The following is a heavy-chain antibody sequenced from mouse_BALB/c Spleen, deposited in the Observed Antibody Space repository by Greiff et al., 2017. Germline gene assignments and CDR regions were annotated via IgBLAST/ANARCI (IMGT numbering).Heavy chain of an antibody. J-gene: IGHJ3*01. D-gene: IGHD2-3*01. CDR3: ARWDMGGYYGFAY. CDR2: ISYSGST. CDR1: GYSITSDYA. Sequence: EVKLMESGPGLVKPSQSLSLTCTVTGYSITSDYAWNWIRQFPGNKLEWMGYISYSGSTSYNPSLKSRISITRDTSKNQFFLQLNSVTTEDTATYYCARWDMGGYYGFAYWGQGTLVTVSA. V-gene: IGHV3-2*02.